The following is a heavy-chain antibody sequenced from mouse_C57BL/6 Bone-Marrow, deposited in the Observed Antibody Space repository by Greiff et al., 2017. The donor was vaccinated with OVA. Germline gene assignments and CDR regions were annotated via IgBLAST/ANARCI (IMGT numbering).Heavy chain of an antibody. V-gene: IGHV1-36*01. D-gene: IGHD2-3*01. Sequence: EVKLQQSGPVLVKPGPSVKISCKASGFTFTDYYMHWVKQSHGQSLEWIGLVYPYNGGTSYNQKFKGKATLTVHTSSSTAYMELNSLASEDSAVDDCTRDGYLYAMDYGGQGTAVTVSS. CDR3: TRDGYLYAMDY. J-gene: IGHJ4*01. CDR1: GFTFTDYY. CDR2: VYPYNGGT.